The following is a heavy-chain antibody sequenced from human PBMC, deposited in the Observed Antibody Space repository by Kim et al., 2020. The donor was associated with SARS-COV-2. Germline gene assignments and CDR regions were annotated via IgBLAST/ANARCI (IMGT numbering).Heavy chain of an antibody. V-gene: IGHV3-53*01. Sequence: GGSLRLSCAASGFTVSSNYMSWVRQAPGKGLEWVSVIYSGGSTYYADSVKGRFTISRDNSKNTLYLQMNSLRAEDTAVYYCARAKGFSPIYDYVWGSYRPTRGYYFDYWGQGTLVTVSS. D-gene: IGHD3-16*02. CDR2: IYSGGST. CDR1: GFTVSSNY. J-gene: IGHJ4*02. CDR3: ARAKGFSPIYDYVWGSYRPTRGYYFDY.